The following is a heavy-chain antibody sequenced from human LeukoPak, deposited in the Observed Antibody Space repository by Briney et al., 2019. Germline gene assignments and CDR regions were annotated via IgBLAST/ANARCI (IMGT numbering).Heavy chain of an antibody. CDR2: IYYSGST. CDR1: GGSISSYY. J-gene: IGHJ3*02. D-gene: IGHD2-2*02. Sequence: SETLSLTCTVSGGSISSYYWSWIRQPPGKGLEWIGYIYYSGSTNYNPSLKSRVTISVDTSKNQFSLKLSSVTAADTAVYYCARDLRDGSSTSCYMDHDAFDIWGQGTMVTVSS. CDR3: ARDLRDGSSTSCYMDHDAFDI. V-gene: IGHV4-59*12.